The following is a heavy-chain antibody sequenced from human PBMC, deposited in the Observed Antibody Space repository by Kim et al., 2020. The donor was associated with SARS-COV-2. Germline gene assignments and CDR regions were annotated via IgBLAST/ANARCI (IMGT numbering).Heavy chain of an antibody. CDR3: AMTTVTT. CDR1: GFTFSSYG. CDR2: ISYDGSNK. D-gene: IGHD4-17*01. Sequence: GGSLRLSCAASGFTFSSYGMHWVRQAPGKGLEWVAVISYDGSNKYYADSVKGRFTISRDNSKNTLYLQMNSLRAEDTAVYYCAMTTVTTRGQGTLVTVSS. V-gene: IGHV3-30*03. J-gene: IGHJ4*02.